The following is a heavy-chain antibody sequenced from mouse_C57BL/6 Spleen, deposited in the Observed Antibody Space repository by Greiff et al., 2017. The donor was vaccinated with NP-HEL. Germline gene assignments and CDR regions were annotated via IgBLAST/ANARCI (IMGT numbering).Heavy chain of an antibody. D-gene: IGHD2-1*01. CDR2: ILPGSGST. J-gene: IGHJ2*01. V-gene: IGHV1-9*01. Sequence: QVQLKESGAELMKPGASVKLSCKATGYTFTGYWIEWVKQRPGHGLEWIGEILPGSGSTTYNEKFKGKATFTADTSSNTAYMQLSSLTTEDSAIYYCARRGYGNYFDYWGQGTTLTVSS. CDR3: ARRGYGNYFDY. CDR1: GYTFTGYW.